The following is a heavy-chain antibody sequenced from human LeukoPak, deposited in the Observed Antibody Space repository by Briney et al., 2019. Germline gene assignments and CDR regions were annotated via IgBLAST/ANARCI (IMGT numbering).Heavy chain of an antibody. CDR3: ARDRYAPAKYDFDY. Sequence: GGSLRLSCAASGFTFNAYAMHWVRQAPGKGLEWVAVVANDGRDKQYADSMKGRFSIYRDNSENMLYLQMNTLIPEDTAVYYCARDRYAPAKYDFDYWGQGTLVTVSS. J-gene: IGHJ4*02. CDR1: GFTFNAYA. V-gene: IGHV3-30*01. CDR2: VANDGRDK. D-gene: IGHD2-15*01.